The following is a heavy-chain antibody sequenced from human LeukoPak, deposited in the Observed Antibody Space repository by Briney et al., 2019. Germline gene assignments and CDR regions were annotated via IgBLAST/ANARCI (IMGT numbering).Heavy chain of an antibody. CDR1: GYSISSGYY. D-gene: IGHD4/OR15-4a*01. Sequence: SETLSLTCTVSGYSISSGYYWGWIRQPPGKGLEWIGSIYHSGSTYYNPSLKSRSAISVDTSKNQSSLKLRSVTAADTAVYYCARDRYGGAFDIWGQGPMVTVSS. V-gene: IGHV4-38-2*02. CDR3: ARDRYGGAFDI. CDR2: IYHSGST. J-gene: IGHJ3*02.